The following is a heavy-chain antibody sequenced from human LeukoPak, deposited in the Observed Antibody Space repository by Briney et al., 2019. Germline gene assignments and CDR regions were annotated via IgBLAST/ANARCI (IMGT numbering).Heavy chain of an antibody. V-gene: IGHV5-51*07. D-gene: IGHD2-2*02. CDR3: ARYGLQGCSTNCYRSFYYYGMDV. CDR1: GYSFRDYW. Sequence: GESLKISCKGAGYSFRDYWIGWVHQMPGKGPELMGLIFPDDSETKYSPSLQGQVTISVDKSISTAYVQWRSLKASDTAIYYCARYGLQGCSTNCYRSFYYYGMDVWGQGTAVTVSS. J-gene: IGHJ6*02. CDR2: IFPDDSET.